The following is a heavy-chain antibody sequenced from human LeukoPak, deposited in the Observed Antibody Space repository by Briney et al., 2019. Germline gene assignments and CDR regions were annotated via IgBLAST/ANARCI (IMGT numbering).Heavy chain of an antibody. CDR3: ARDTLTDYYYYGMDV. CDR2: IYYSGST. CDR1: GGSISSYY. Sequence: SETLSLTCTVSGGSISSYYWSWIRQPPGKGLEWIGYIYYSGSTNYNPSLKSRVTISVDTSKNQFSLKLSSVTAADTAVYYCARDTLTDYYYYGMDVWGQGTTVTVSS. V-gene: IGHV4-59*01. J-gene: IGHJ6*02.